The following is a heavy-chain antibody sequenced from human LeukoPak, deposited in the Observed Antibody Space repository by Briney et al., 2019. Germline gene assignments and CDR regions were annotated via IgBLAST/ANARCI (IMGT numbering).Heavy chain of an antibody. CDR1: GFTFSRYW. J-gene: IGHJ4*02. D-gene: IGHD3-10*01. CDR2: ISGSGGST. V-gene: IGHV3-23*01. CDR3: AKDPSKRVRGVLDY. Sequence: GGSLRLSCAASGFTFSRYWMYWVRQAPGKGLEWVSAISGSGGSTYYADSVKGRFTISRDNSKNTLYLQMNSLRAEDTAVYYCAKDPSKRVRGVLDYWGQGTLVTVSS.